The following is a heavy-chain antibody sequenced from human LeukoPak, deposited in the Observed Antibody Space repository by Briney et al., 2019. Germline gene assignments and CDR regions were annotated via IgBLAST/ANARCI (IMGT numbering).Heavy chain of an antibody. D-gene: IGHD6-19*01. Sequence: SETLSLTCTVSGGSITSYYWSWIRQPPGKGLEWIGYIYYSGSTNYNPSLKSRVTISVDTSKNQFSLKLSSVTAADTAVYYCARDGDIAVAGGAFDIWGQGTMVTVSS. V-gene: IGHV4-59*12. CDR2: IYYSGST. J-gene: IGHJ3*02. CDR1: GGSITSYY. CDR3: ARDGDIAVAGGAFDI.